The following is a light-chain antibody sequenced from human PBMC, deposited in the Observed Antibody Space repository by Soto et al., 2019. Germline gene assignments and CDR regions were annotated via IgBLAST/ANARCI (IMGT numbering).Light chain of an antibody. Sequence: TMSSGTLHTPPGERAALSCRAVQSVSSNYLAWYQQKRGQAPRLLIYAASTRATVIPARFSGSGSGTEFTLTISSLQSEDFAVYYCQQYNNGTPITFGQGTRLEIK. J-gene: IGKJ5*01. CDR1: QSVSSN. CDR2: AAS. CDR3: QQYNNGTPIT. V-gene: IGKV3-15*01.